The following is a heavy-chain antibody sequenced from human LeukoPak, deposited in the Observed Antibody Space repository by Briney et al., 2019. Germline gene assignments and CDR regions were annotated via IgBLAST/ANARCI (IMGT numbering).Heavy chain of an antibody. J-gene: IGHJ5*02. V-gene: IGHV4-59*01. Sequence: SETLSLTCTVSGGSISGYYWSWIRQPPGKGLEYLGYIYYSGSTNYNPSLKSRVTISVDMSKNQFSLRLSSVTAADTAVYYCASSSGWSFDPWGQGTLVTVSS. CDR3: ASSSGWSFDP. CDR2: IYYSGST. CDR1: GGSISGYY. D-gene: IGHD6-19*01.